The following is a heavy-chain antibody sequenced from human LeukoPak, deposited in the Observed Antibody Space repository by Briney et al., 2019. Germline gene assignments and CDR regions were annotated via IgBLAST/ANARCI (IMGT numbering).Heavy chain of an antibody. CDR2: INSDGSST. CDR1: GLTFSSYW. Sequence: AGGSLRLSCAASGLTFSSYWMHWVRQAPGKGLVWVSRINSDGSSTSYADSVKGRFTISRDNARTTLYLQMNSLRAADTPVYYFERDGGATGDYGGRGTLAPVSS. J-gene: IGHJ4*02. D-gene: IGHD3-16*01. V-gene: IGHV3-74*01. CDR3: ERDGGATGDY.